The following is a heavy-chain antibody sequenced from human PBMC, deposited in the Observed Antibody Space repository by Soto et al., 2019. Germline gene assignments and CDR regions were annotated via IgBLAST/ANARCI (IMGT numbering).Heavy chain of an antibody. CDR1: SESYY. CDR3: ARERGDSHWIDP. D-gene: IGHD2-21*01. V-gene: IGHV4-61*01. J-gene: IGHJ5*02. Sequence: SESYYWSWIRQTPGKGLEWIGNVENSGSTKYNPSLKSRVTISVDTSKNQFSLKLSSVTGADTAVYYCARERGDSHWIDPWGQGTLVTVSS. CDR2: VENSGST.